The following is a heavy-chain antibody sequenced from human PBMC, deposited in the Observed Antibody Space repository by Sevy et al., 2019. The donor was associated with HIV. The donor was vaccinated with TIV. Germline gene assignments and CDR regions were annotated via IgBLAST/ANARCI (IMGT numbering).Heavy chain of an antibody. J-gene: IGHJ4*02. CDR3: ARPPKPWLVNPFDY. V-gene: IGHV3-30-3*01. D-gene: IGHD6-19*01. CDR2: ISYDGSNK. CDR1: GFTFSSYA. Sequence: GGSLRLSCAASGFTFSSYAMHWVRQAPGKGLEWVAVISYDGSNKYYADSVKGRFTISRDNSMNTLYLQMNSLRAEDTAVYYCARPPKPWLVNPFDYWGQGTLVTVSS.